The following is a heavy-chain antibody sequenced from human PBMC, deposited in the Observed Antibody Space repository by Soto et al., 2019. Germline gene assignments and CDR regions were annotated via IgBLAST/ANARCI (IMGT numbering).Heavy chain of an antibody. V-gene: IGHV3-15*01. CDR1: GFTFSNAW. Sequence: AGGSLRLSCAASGFTFSNAWMSWVRQAPGKGLEWVGRIKSKTDGGTTDYAAPVKGRFTISRDDSKNTLYLQMNSLKTEDTAVYYCTTVALRGYSYGLVYWGQGTLVTVSS. D-gene: IGHD5-18*01. CDR2: IKSKTDGGTT. J-gene: IGHJ4*02. CDR3: TTVALRGYSYGLVY.